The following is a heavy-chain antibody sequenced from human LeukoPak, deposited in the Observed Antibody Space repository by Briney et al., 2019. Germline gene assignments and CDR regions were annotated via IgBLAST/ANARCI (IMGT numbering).Heavy chain of an antibody. Sequence: PGGSLIPSCAASGFTFDDYAMHWVRQTPGKGLEWVSLISGDGGSTYYADSVKGRFTISRDNSKNSLYLQMNSLRTEDTALYYCAKDQVDDILTGYLLDYYYYGMDVWGQGTTVTVSS. D-gene: IGHD3-9*01. V-gene: IGHV3-43*02. J-gene: IGHJ6*02. CDR1: GFTFDDYA. CDR2: ISGDGGST. CDR3: AKDQVDDILTGYLLDYYYYGMDV.